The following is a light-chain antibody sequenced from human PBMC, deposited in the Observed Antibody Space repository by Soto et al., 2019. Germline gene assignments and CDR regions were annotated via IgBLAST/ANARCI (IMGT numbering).Light chain of an antibody. V-gene: IGLV2-14*01. CDR3: SSYTPGFFYV. J-gene: IGLJ1*01. CDR2: GVT. Sequence: QSALTQPASVSGSPGQSITISCTGSSSDIGAFNYVAWYQQHPGKAPKLIIHGVTNRPSGVSSRFSGSKSDYTASLTISGLQAEDEADYYCSSYTPGFFYVFGTGTKLTVL. CDR1: SSDIGAFNY.